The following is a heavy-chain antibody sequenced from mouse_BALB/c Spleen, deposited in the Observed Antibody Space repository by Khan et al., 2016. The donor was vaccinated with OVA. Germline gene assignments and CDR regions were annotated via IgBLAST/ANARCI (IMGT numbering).Heavy chain of an antibody. CDR2: ISSGGSYT. D-gene: IGHD1-1*01. CDR3: ARTPGYYGSKYFDY. J-gene: IGHJ2*01. CDR1: GFTFSNYG. V-gene: IGHV5-9-3*01. Sequence: EVELVESGGGLVKPGGSLNFSCAASGFTFSNYGMSWVRQTPEKRLEWVATISSGGSYTYYPDSVKGRFTISRDNANNTLYLKMSSLRSENTAMYYCARTPGYYGSKYFDYWGQGTTLTVSS.